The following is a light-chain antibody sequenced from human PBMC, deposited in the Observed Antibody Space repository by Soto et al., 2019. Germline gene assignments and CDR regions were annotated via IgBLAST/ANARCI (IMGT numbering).Light chain of an antibody. CDR2: GNN. Sequence: QSVLTQPPSVSGAPGQRVTISCTGSSSNIGAGHDVHWYQQFPGTAPQLLIFGNNNRPSGVPDRFSGSKSGSSASRAITGLQAEDEADFYCQSYDLSLSAYVFGTGTKVTVL. CDR1: SSNIGAGHD. CDR3: QSYDLSLSAYV. J-gene: IGLJ1*01. V-gene: IGLV1-40*01.